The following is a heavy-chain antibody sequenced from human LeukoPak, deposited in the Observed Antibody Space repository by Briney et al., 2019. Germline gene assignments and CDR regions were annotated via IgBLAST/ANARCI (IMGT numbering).Heavy chain of an antibody. D-gene: IGHD3-10*01. V-gene: IGHV4-30-2*01. CDR1: GGSISSGGYY. Sequence: SETLSLTCTVSGGSISSGGYYWSCIRQPPGKGLECIGYIYHSGSTYYNPSLKSRVTISVDRSKNQFSLKLSSVTAADTAVYYCARDRPDYYGSGSSTWDDYWGQGTLVTVSS. CDR2: IYHSGST. CDR3: ARDRPDYYGSGSSTWDDY. J-gene: IGHJ4*02.